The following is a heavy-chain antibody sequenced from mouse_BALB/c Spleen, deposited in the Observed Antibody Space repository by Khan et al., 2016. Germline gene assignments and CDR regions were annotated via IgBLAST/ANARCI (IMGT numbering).Heavy chain of an antibody. CDR2: ISYSGST. V-gene: IGHV3-2*02. D-gene: IGHD4-1*01. Sequence: EVQLQESGPGLVKPSQSLSLTCTVTGYSITSDYAWNWIRQFPGNQLEWMGYISYSGSTSYNPSLKGRISITRDTSKNQIFLRLNSVTTEDTATYYCAEKLCWFAYWGQGTLVTVSA. CDR3: AEKLCWFAY. CDR1: GYSITSDYA. J-gene: IGHJ3*01.